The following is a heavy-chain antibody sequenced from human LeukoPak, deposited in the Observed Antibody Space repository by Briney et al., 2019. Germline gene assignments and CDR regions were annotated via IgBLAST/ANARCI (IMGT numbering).Heavy chain of an antibody. CDR2: IYYSGST. CDR1: GGSISSSSYY. CDR3: ARDYPVAGFDY. V-gene: IGHV4-39*07. D-gene: IGHD6-19*01. Sequence: SETLSLTCTVSGGSISSSSYYWGWIRQPPGKGLEWIGSIYYSGSTYYNPSLKSRVTISVDTSKNQFSLKLSSVTAADTAVYYCARDYPVAGFDYWGQGTLVTVSS. J-gene: IGHJ4*02.